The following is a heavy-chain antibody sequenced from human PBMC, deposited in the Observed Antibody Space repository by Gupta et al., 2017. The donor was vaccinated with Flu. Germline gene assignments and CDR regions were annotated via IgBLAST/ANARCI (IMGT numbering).Heavy chain of an antibody. CDR2: MNPNSGNT. CDR3: ARRGDSYGYNLIDY. CDR1: GYTFTSYD. V-gene: IGHV1-8*01. J-gene: IGHJ4*02. D-gene: IGHD5-18*01. Sequence: QVQLVQSGAEVKKPGASVKVSCKASGYTFTSYDINWVRQATGQGLEWMGWMNPNSGNTGYAQKFQGRVTMNRNTSISTAYMELSSLRSEDTAVYYCARRGDSYGYNLIDYWGQGTLVTVSS.